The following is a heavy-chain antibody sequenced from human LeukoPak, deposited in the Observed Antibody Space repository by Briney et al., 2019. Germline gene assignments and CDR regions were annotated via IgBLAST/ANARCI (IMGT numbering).Heavy chain of an antibody. V-gene: IGHV3-23*01. CDR2: ISGSGGST. Sequence: GGSLRLSCAVSGFTFSSYAMSWVRQAPGRGPEWVSGISGSGGSTYYADSVKGRFTISRDNSKNTLYLQMNSLRAEDTAVYYCERGWDFDYWGQGTLVTVSS. D-gene: IGHD1-26*01. CDR1: GFTFSSYA. J-gene: IGHJ4*02. CDR3: ERGWDFDY.